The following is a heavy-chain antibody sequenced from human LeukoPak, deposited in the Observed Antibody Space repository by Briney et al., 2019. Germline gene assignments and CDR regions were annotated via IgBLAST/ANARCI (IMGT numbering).Heavy chain of an antibody. CDR1: GGTFSSYA. CDR3: ARDRGRYYGSGSPNWFDP. Sequence: ASVKVSCKASGGTFSSYAISWVRQAPGQGLEWMGRIIPIFGTANYAQKFQGRVTITADKSTSTAYMELSSPRSADTSVYSCARDRGRYYGSGSPNWFDPWGQGTLVTVSS. V-gene: IGHV1-69*06. J-gene: IGHJ5*02. D-gene: IGHD3-10*01. CDR2: IIPIFGTA.